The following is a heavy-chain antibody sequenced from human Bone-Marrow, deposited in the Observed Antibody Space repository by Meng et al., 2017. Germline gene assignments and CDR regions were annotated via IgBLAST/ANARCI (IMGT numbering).Heavy chain of an antibody. V-gene: IGHV1-69*06. D-gene: IGHD3-22*01. Sequence: QVELGASGAEVRKTGSSVKVSCKASGGTFSSYAISWVRQAPGQGLEWMGGIIPIFGTANYAQKFQGRVTITADKSTSTAYMELSSLRSEDTAVYYCARETHYYDSRYFDYWGQGTLVTVSS. CDR2: IIPIFGTA. J-gene: IGHJ4*02. CDR3: ARETHYYDSRYFDY. CDR1: GGTFSSYA.